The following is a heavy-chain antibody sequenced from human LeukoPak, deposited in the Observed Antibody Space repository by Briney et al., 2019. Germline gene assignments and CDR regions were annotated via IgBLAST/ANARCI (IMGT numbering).Heavy chain of an antibody. CDR3: AKGQGSTTGRFEY. V-gene: IGHV3-23*01. CDR2: ISGGGGDT. D-gene: IGHD1-1*01. Sequence: PGGSLRLSCAASGFTFRSYAMTWVRQAPGKGLEWVSSISGGGGDTHYAESVKGRFTISRDNSKNMLSLQMNSLRAEDTAVYYCAKGQGSTTGRFEYWGQGTLVTVSS. J-gene: IGHJ4*02. CDR1: GFTFRSYA.